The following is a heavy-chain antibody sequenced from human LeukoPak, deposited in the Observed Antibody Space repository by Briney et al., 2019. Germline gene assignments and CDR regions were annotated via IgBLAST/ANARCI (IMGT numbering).Heavy chain of an antibody. CDR2: IYYSGST. Sequence: PSETLSLTCTVSGGSISSYYWSWIRQPPGKGLEWIGYIYYSGSTNYNPSLKSRVTISVDTSKNQFSLKLSSVTAADTVVYYCARIPYLYYYGMDVWGQGTTVTVSS. V-gene: IGHV4-59*01. J-gene: IGHJ6*02. CDR3: ARIPYLYYYGMDV. CDR1: GGSISSYY.